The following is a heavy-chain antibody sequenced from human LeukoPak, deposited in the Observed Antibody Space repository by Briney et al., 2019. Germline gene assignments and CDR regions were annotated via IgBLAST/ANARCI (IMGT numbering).Heavy chain of an antibody. V-gene: IGHV3-11*06. D-gene: IGHD3-16*02. Sequence: PGGSLRLSCTASGFTFSDYYMTWIRQAPGKGLEWVSYISSSSSYTKYADSVKGRFTISRDNAKNSVYLQMNSLRAEDTAVYYCARGIMITFGGVIVPWSWFDPWGQGTLVTVSS. CDR1: GFTFSDYY. CDR3: ARGIMITFGGVIVPWSWFDP. CDR2: ISSSSSYT. J-gene: IGHJ5*02.